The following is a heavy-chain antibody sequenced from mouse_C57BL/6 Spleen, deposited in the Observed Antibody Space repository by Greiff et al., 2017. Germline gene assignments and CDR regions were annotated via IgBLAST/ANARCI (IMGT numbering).Heavy chain of an antibody. CDR1: GYTFTSYG. Sequence: QVQLQQSGAELARPGASVKLSCKASGYTFTSYGISWVKQRTGQGLEWIGEIYPRSGNTYYNEKFKGKATLTAEKSSSTAYMELRSLTSEDSAVYFCARKFLYYYGSSSWYFDVWGTGTTVTVSS. CDR3: ARKFLYYYGSSSWYFDV. CDR2: IYPRSGNT. J-gene: IGHJ1*03. V-gene: IGHV1-81*01. D-gene: IGHD1-1*01.